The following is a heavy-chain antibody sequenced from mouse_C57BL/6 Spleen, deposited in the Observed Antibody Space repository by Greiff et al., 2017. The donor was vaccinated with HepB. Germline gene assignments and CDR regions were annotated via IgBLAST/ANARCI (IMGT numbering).Heavy chain of an antibody. D-gene: IGHD1-1*01. CDR3: ARAFITTVVADFGC. CDR1: GYSFTDYN. CDR2: INPNYGTT. V-gene: IGHV1-39*01. Sequence: VQLQQSGPELVKPGASVKISCKASGYSFTDYNMNWVKQSNGKSLEWIGVINPNYGTTSYNQKFKGKATLTVDQSSSTAYMQLNSLTSEDSAVYCCARAFITTVVADFGCWGQGTTLAVSS. J-gene: IGHJ2*01.